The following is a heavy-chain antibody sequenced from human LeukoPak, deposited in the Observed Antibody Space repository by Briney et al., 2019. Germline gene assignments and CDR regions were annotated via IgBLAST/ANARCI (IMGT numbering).Heavy chain of an antibody. D-gene: IGHD4-11*01. V-gene: IGHV3-9*01. J-gene: IGHJ4*02. CDR2: ISWNSDNI. Sequence: PGGSLRLSCAASGFTFDDYAMHWVRQAPGKGLEWVSGISWNSDNIGYADSVKGRFTISRDNAKNSLYLQMNSLRAEDTAVYYCAPLQYYFDYWGQGTLVTVSS. CDR1: GFTFDDYA. CDR3: APLQYYFDY.